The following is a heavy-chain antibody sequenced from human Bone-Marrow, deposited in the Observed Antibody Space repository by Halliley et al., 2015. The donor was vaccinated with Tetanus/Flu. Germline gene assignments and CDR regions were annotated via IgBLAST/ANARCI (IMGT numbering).Heavy chain of an antibody. CDR1: GFSISSGYY. V-gene: IGHV4-38-2*01. Sequence: LRLSCAVSGFSISSGYYWGWIRQTPGKGLEWIGSVHHSGSIYYNPSLASRVSISMEASQNQVSLTLTSVTAADTAVYFCAREVGDNSLDYWGQGTQVTVSS. D-gene: IGHD1-20*01. J-gene: IGHJ4*02. CDR3: AREVGDNSLDY. CDR2: VHHSGSI.